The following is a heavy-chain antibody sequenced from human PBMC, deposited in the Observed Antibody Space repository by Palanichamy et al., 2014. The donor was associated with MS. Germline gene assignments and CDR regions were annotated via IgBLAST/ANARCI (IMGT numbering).Heavy chain of an antibody. J-gene: IGHJ4*02. CDR3: VKDRFTMIQRRMYFDY. CDR2: ISSNGGST. D-gene: IGHD3-22*01. Sequence: EVQLVESGGGLVQPGGSPRLSCSASGFTFSSYAMHWVRQAPGKGLEYVSAISSNGGSTYYADSVKGRFTISRDNSKNTLYLQMSSLRAEDTAVYYCVKDRFTMIQRRMYFDYWGQGTLVTVSS. CDR1: GFTFSSYA. V-gene: IGHV3-64D*06.